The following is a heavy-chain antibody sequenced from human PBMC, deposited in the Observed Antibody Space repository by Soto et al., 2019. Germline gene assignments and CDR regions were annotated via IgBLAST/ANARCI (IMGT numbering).Heavy chain of an antibody. CDR1: GFTFSSYD. J-gene: IGHJ6*02. CDR2: IGTSLDT. Sequence: GGSLRLSCAASGFTFSSYDMHWVRQGTGKGLEWVSGIGTSLDTYYPDSVKGRVTISRENANNSLFLQMNSLRAGDTAVYYCARGGYCGGGNCPGTYYGMDVWGQGTTVTVSS. CDR3: ARGGYCGGGNCPGTYYGMDV. V-gene: IGHV3-13*01. D-gene: IGHD2-15*01.